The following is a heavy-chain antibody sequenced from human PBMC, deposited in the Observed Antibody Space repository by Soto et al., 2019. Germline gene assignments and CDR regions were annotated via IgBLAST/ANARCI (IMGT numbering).Heavy chain of an antibody. CDR3: ARDYYYDSSGYGLFDY. CDR1: GGTFSSYT. CDR2: IIPILGIA. J-gene: IGHJ4*02. V-gene: IGHV1-69*04. D-gene: IGHD3-22*01. Sequence: SVKVSCKASGGTFSSYTISWVRQAPGQGLEWMGRIIPILGIANYAQKFQGRVTITADKSTSTAYMELSSLRSEDTAVYYCARDYYYDSSGYGLFDYWGQGTLVTVSS.